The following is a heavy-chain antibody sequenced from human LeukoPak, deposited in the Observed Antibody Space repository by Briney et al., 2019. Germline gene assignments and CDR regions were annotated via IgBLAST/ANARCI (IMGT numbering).Heavy chain of an antibody. CDR2: IIPILGIA. Sequence: GSSVKVSCKASGGTFSSYAISWVRQAPGQGLEWMGRIIPILGIANYAQKFQGRATITADKSTSTAYMELSSLRSEDTAVYYCARSLVGPVNAFDIWGQGTMVTVSS. D-gene: IGHD2-21*01. V-gene: IGHV1-69*04. J-gene: IGHJ3*02. CDR1: GGTFSSYA. CDR3: ARSLVGPVNAFDI.